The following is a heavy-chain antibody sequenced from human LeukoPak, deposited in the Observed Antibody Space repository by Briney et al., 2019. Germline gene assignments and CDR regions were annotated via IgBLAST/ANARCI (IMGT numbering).Heavy chain of an antibody. CDR1: GGSISSYY. Sequence: KASETLSLTCTVSGGSISSYYWSWLRQPPGKGLEWIGYIYYSGSTNYNPSLKSRVTISVDTSKNQFSLKLSSVTAADTAVYYCARGSPPIVGASFGYWGQGTLVTVSS. J-gene: IGHJ4*02. V-gene: IGHV4-59*01. CDR3: ARGSPPIVGASFGY. CDR2: IYYSGST. D-gene: IGHD1-26*01.